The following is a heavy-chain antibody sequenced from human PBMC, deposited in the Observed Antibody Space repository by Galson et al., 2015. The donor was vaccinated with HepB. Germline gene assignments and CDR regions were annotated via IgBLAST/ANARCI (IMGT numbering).Heavy chain of an antibody. Sequence: SLRLSCAASGFTFSSYSFNWVRQAPGKGLEWVSSISSRSSHMYYADSVKGRFAISRDNAKNSLYLQMNSLRAEDTAVYYCARDQADFLWDNYRYTRPYYSYNGMDVWGQGTTVTVSS. V-gene: IGHV3-21*01. D-gene: IGHD3-16*02. J-gene: IGHJ6*02. CDR2: ISSRSSHM. CDR1: GFTFSSYS. CDR3: ARDQADFLWDNYRYTRPYYSYNGMDV.